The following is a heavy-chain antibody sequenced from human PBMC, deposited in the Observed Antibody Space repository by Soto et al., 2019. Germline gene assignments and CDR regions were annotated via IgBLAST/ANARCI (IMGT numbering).Heavy chain of an antibody. Sequence: GGSLRLSCAASGFDFSTFGMNWVRQAPGKGLEWVSFLSPSYPYTSYADSVKGRFTISGDNAKNSVSLQMNSLRAEDTAVYYCARESEDLTSNFDYWGQGTLVTVSS. V-gene: IGHV3-21*01. CDR2: LSPSYPYT. CDR3: ARESEDLTSNFDY. J-gene: IGHJ4*02. CDR1: GFDFSTFG.